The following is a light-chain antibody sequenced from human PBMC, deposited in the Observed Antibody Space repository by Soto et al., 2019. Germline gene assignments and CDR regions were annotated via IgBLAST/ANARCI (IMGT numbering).Light chain of an antibody. J-gene: IGKJ5*01. CDR3: QQYSSSPIT. Sequence: EIVLTQSPVTLSLSPGERATLSCRASQSFSSTYLAWYQQKPGQAPRLLIYGASSRATSIPDRFSGGGSGTDFSLTISRLDPEDFAVYYCQQYSSSPITFGQGTRLEIK. CDR2: GAS. CDR1: QSFSSTY. V-gene: IGKV3-20*01.